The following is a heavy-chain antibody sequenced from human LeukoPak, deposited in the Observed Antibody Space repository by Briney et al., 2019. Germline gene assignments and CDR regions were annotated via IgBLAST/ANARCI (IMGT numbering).Heavy chain of an antibody. Sequence: GGSLRLSCAASTFTFSSYATSWVRQAPGKGLEWVSAISGSGGSTFYADSVRGRFTISRDNSNNTLNLQLNSLRAEDTAVYYCARARTITRDALDIWGPGTKVTVSS. CDR2: ISGSGGST. V-gene: IGHV3-23*01. CDR3: ARARTITRDALDI. J-gene: IGHJ3*02. CDR1: TFTFSSYA. D-gene: IGHD3-10*01.